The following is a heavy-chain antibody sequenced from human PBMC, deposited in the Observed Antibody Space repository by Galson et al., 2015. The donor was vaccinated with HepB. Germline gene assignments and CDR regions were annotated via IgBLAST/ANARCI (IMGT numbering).Heavy chain of an antibody. CDR1: GYTFTSYA. CDR3: ARGLGRSAFSDSFVYYYYGMDV. D-gene: IGHD2-15*01. J-gene: IGHJ6*02. V-gene: IGHV1-3*01. Sequence: SVKVSCKASGYTFTSYAMHWVRQAPGQRLEWMGWINAGNGNTKYSQKFQGRVTITRDTSASTAYMELSSLRSEDTAVYYCARGLGRSAFSDSFVYYYYGMDVWGQGTTVTVSS. CDR2: INAGNGNT.